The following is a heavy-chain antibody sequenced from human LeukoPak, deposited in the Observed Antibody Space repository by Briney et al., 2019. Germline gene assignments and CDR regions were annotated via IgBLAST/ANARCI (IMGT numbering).Heavy chain of an antibody. V-gene: IGHV3-23*01. CDR1: GFTFDDYA. D-gene: IGHD3-9*01. Sequence: GRSLRLSCAASGFTFDDYAMHWVRHAPGKGLEWVSAISGSGGSTYYADSVKGRFTISRDNSKNTLYLQMNSLRAEDTAVYYCAKAYYDILTGYYPPLGYWGQGTLATVSS. J-gene: IGHJ4*02. CDR3: AKAYYDILTGYYPPLGY. CDR2: ISGSGGST.